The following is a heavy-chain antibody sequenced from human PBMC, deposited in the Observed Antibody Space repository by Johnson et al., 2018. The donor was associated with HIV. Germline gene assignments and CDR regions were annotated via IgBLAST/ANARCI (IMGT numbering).Heavy chain of an antibody. CDR2: ISWNSGSI. D-gene: IGHD2-15*01. Sequence: GISWNSGSIGYADSVKGRFTISRDNAKNSLYLQMNSLRAEDTAVYYCARDTAHCSGGRCYSGTFDTWGQGTMVTVSS. V-gene: IGHV3-9*01. J-gene: IGHJ3*02. CDR3: ARDTAHCSGGRCYSGTFDT.